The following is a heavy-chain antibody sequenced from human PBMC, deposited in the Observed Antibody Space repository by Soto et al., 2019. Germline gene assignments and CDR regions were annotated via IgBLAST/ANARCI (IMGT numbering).Heavy chain of an antibody. CDR1: GYTFTSYA. V-gene: IGHV1-3*01. J-gene: IGHJ6*02. D-gene: IGHD3-3*01. CDR2: INAGNGNT. Sequence: ASVKVSCKASGYTFTSYAMHWVRQAPGQRLEWMGWINAGNGNTKYSQKFQGRVTITRDTSASTAYMELSSLRSKDTAVYYCARDMDFWSGYFPSYYYYGMDVWGQGTTVTVSS. CDR3: ARDMDFWSGYFPSYYYYGMDV.